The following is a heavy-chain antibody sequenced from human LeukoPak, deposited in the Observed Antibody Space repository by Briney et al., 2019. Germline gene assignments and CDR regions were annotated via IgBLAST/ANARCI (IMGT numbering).Heavy chain of an antibody. D-gene: IGHD1-26*01. CDR2: INPNSGGT. Sequence: ASVKVSCRASGYXFTGYYMHWVRQAPGQGLEWMGWINPNSGGTNYAQKFQGRVTMTRDTSISTAYMELSRLRSDDTAVYYCAREKTLIVGATSDAFDIWGQGTMVTVSS. CDR1: GYXFTGYY. J-gene: IGHJ3*02. CDR3: AREKTLIVGATSDAFDI. V-gene: IGHV1-2*02.